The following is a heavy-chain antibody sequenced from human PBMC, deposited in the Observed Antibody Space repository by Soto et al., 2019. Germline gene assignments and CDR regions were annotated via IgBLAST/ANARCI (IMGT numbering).Heavy chain of an antibody. Sequence: ASVKVSCKASEYTFTGYYMHWVRQAPGQGREWMGWINPNSGGTNYAQKFQGWVTMTRDTSISTAYMELSRLISDDTAVYYCARDYYDSSVYYDYWGQGTLVTVSS. D-gene: IGHD3-22*01. CDR2: INPNSGGT. CDR3: ARDYYDSSVYYDY. J-gene: IGHJ4*02. V-gene: IGHV1-2*04. CDR1: EYTFTGYY.